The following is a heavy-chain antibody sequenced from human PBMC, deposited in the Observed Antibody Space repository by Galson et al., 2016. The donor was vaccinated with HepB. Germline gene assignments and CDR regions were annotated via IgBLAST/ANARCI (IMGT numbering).Heavy chain of an antibody. CDR1: GFTFSTYW. CDR3: ASASGSSY. Sequence: SLRLSCAASGFTFSTYWMQWVRQAPGRGLEWVANINQDGSDKYYVDSVKGRFAISRDNAKNSLFLQMNSLGVGDTAVYYCASASGSSYWGQGTLVTVSS. D-gene: IGHD1-26*01. V-gene: IGHV3-7*03. CDR2: INQDGSDK. J-gene: IGHJ4*02.